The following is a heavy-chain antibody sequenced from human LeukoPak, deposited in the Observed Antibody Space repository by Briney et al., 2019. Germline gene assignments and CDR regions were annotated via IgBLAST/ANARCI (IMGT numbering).Heavy chain of an antibody. CDR1: GASINSGSNY. CDR2: IYSSGST. V-gene: IGHV4-39*07. J-gene: IGHJ3*02. D-gene: IGHD3-10*01. CDR3: ARSDGYGLGI. Sequence: SETLSLTCRVSGASINSGSNYWGWLRQPPGTTLEWIGSIYSSGSTYYNPSLKSRVIIMIDTPKNHFSLTLSSVTAADTAVYYCARSDGYGLGIWGQGTMVTVSS.